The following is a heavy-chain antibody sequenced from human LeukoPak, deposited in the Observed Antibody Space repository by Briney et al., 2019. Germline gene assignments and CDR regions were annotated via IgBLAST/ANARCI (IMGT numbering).Heavy chain of an antibody. CDR3: AKDPPYDFWSGYQPNWFDP. D-gene: IGHD3-3*01. CDR1: GFTFSSYA. CDR2: ISGSGGST. J-gene: IGHJ5*02. Sequence: GGSLRLSCAASGFTFSSYAMSWVRQAPGKGLEWVSAISGSGGSTCYADSVKGRFTISRDNSKNTLYLQMNSLRAEDTAVYYCAKDPPYDFWSGYQPNWFDPWGQGTLVTVSS. V-gene: IGHV3-23*01.